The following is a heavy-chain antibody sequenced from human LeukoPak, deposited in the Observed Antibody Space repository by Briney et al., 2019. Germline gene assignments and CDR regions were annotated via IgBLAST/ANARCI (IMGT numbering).Heavy chain of an antibody. CDR3: ARSLEYSSTDFDY. Sequence: GGSLRLSCAASGFTFSSYSMNWVRQAPGKGLEWVSSISSSSSYIYYADSVKGRFTISRDNAKNSQYLQMNSLRAEDTAVYYCARSLEYSSTDFDYWGQGTLVTVSS. V-gene: IGHV3-21*01. CDR2: ISSSSSYI. D-gene: IGHD6-6*01. J-gene: IGHJ4*02. CDR1: GFTFSSYS.